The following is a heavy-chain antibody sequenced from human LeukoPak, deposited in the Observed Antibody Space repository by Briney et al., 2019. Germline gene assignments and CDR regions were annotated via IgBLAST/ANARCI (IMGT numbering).Heavy chain of an antibody. Sequence: PGGSLRLSCAASGFTFSSYWMHWVRQAPGKGLVWVSRINSDGSSTSYADSVKGRFTLSRDNAKNTLYLQMNSLRAEDTAVYYCARGGIVGATPGDYWGQGTLVTVSS. D-gene: IGHD1-26*01. CDR1: GFTFSSYW. J-gene: IGHJ4*02. CDR3: ARGGIVGATPGDY. V-gene: IGHV3-74*01. CDR2: INSDGSST.